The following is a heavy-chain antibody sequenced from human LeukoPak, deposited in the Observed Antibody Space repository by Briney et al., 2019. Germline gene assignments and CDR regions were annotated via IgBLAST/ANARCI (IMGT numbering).Heavy chain of an antibody. CDR2: IYYSGST. J-gene: IGHJ5*02. V-gene: IGHV4-39*07. CDR3: ARDLRVVPATPPGWFDP. D-gene: IGHD2-2*01. CDR1: GGSISSSSYY. Sequence: PSETLSLTCTVSGGSISSSSYYWGWVRQPPGKGLEWIGSIYYSGSTYNNPSLKSRVTISVDTSKNQFSLKLSSVTAADTAVYYCARDLRVVPATPPGWFDPWGQGTLVTVSS.